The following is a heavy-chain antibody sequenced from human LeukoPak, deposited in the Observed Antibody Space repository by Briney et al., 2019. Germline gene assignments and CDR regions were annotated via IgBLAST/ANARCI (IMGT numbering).Heavy chain of an antibody. CDR1: GFTFSSYG. Sequence: GGSLRLSCAASGFTFSSYGMHWVRQAPGKGLEWVSAISGSGGSTYYADSVKGRFTISRDNSKNTLYLQMNSLRAEDTAVYYCAKVHLRFLYYFDYWGQGTLVAVSS. V-gene: IGHV3-23*01. CDR3: AKVHLRFLYYFDY. J-gene: IGHJ4*02. CDR2: ISGSGGST. D-gene: IGHD3-16*01.